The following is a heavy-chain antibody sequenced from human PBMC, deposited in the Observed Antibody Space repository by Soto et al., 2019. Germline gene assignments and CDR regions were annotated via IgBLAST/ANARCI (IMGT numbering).Heavy chain of an antibody. Sequence: QVQLVESGGGVVQPGTSLRLSCAASGFTFSSYGMHWVRQAPGKGLEWVAVISYTGSNKYYVDSVKGRVTISRDNSKNTLWLQMNSLTPEDTAVYYCAKERFWGAVVGNFDYWGQGTLVTVSS. CDR1: GFTFSSYG. J-gene: IGHJ4*02. V-gene: IGHV3-30*18. CDR2: ISYTGSNK. CDR3: AKERFWGAVVGNFDY. D-gene: IGHD6-19*01.